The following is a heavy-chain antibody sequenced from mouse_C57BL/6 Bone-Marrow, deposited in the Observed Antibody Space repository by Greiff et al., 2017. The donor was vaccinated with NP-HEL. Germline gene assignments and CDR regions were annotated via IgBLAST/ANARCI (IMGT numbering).Heavy chain of an antibody. CDR1: GYTFTSYW. CDR3: AIWFDY. CDR2: IDPSDSYT. J-gene: IGHJ2*01. V-gene: IGHV1-50*01. Sequence: VQLQQPGAELVKPGASVKLSCKASGYTFTSYWMQWVKQRPGQGLEWIGEIDPSDSYTNYNQKFKGKATFTVDTSSRTAYMQLSSLTSEDSAVSYCAIWFDYWGQGTTLTVSS.